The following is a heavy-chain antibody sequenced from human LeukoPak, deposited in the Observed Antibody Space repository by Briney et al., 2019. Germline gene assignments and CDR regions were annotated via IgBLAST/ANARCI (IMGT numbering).Heavy chain of an antibody. CDR2: ISSSSSTI. D-gene: IGHD2-8*01. Sequence: GGSLRLSCAASGFTFSSYSMNWVRQAPGKGLEWVSYISSSSSTIYYADSVKGRFTISRDNAKNSLYLQMNSLRAEDTAVYYCARGEGSKMYEFDYWGQGTLVTVSS. CDR3: ARGEGSKMYEFDY. CDR1: GFTFSSYS. V-gene: IGHV3-48*04. J-gene: IGHJ4*02.